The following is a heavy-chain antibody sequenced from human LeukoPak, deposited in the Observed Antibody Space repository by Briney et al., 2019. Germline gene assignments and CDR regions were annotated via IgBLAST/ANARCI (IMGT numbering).Heavy chain of an antibody. J-gene: IGHJ6*02. V-gene: IGHV3-23*01. CDR1: GFTFSSYA. CDR3: ARFDWNYYYGMDV. Sequence: GGSRRLSCAASGFTFSSYAMSWVRQAPGKGLEWVSAISGSGGSTYYADSVKGRFTISRDNSKNTLYLQMNSLRAEDTAVYYSARFDWNYYYGMDVWGQGTTVTVSS. D-gene: IGHD3-9*01. CDR2: ISGSGGST.